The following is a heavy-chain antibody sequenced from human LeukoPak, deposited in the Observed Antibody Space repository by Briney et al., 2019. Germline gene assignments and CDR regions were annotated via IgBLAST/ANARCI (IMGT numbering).Heavy chain of an antibody. V-gene: IGHV1-46*01. CDR2: IDPSGVAT. Sequence: ASVKVSCKASGYTLTRYYIHWVRQAPGQGLEWMGIIDPSGVATNYAQNFQGRVTMTRDTSTSTVYMELSSLRSEDTAVYYCATPKILDAFDIWGQGTMVTVSS. CDR1: GYTLTRYY. CDR3: ATPKILDAFDI. J-gene: IGHJ3*02.